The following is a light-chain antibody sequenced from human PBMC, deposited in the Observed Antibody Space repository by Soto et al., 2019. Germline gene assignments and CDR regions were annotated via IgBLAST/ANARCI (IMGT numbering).Light chain of an antibody. V-gene: IGLV2-11*01. CDR1: SSDVGGYGY. CDR3: CSYGGYFWV. J-gene: IGLJ3*02. CDR2: DVT. Sequence: QSALTQPRSVSGSPGQSVTISCTGTSSDVGGYGYVSWFQHHPGKVPKLMIYDVTKRPSGVPDRFSAAKSGNTASLTISGLQAEDEADYYCCSYGGYFWVFGGGTQLTVL.